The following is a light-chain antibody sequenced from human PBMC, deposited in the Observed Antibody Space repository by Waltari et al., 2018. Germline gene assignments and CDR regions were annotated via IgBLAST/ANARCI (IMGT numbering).Light chain of an antibody. CDR3: QHYVSLPVT. Sequence: SCRASQSVSRALAWYQQNPGQAPRLLIYGASNRATGIPDRFSGSGSGTDFSLIISRLEPEDFAVYYCQHYVSLPVTFGRGPRWRSN. J-gene: IGKJ4*02. CDR1: QSVSRA. CDR2: GAS. V-gene: IGKV3-20*01.